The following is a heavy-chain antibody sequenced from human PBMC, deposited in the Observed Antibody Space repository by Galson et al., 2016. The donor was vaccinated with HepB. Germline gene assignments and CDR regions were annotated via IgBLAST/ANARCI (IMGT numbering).Heavy chain of an antibody. V-gene: IGHV3-7*01. J-gene: IGHJ3*01. CDR2: TKEDGSKE. CDR1: GFTFLSFS. D-gene: IGHD6-19*01. Sequence: SLRLSCAASGFTFLSFSMGWVRQAPGKGLEWVANTKEDGSKEDYVDSVRGRFTISRDNAKNVVYMEMNSLRVEDTAVYYCVRHGFQWVVQGAFDVWGQGTMVTVSS. CDR3: VRHGFQWVVQGAFDV.